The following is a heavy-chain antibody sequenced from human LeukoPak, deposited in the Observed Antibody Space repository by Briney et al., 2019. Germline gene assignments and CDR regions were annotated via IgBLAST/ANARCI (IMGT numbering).Heavy chain of an antibody. D-gene: IGHD3-22*01. CDR1: GYTFTSYG. V-gene: IGHV1-18*01. Sequence: GASVKVSCEASGYTFTSYGISWVRQAPGQGLEWMGWISAYNGNTNYAQKLQGSVTMTRDTSTSTVYMELSSLRSEDTAVYYCARDFNYYDSSGYSPYFDYWGQGTLVTVSS. J-gene: IGHJ4*02. CDR3: ARDFNYYDSSGYSPYFDY. CDR2: ISAYNGNT.